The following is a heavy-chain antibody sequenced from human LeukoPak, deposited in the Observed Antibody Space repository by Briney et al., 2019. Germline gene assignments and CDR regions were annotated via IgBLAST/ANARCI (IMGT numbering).Heavy chain of an antibody. CDR1: GDSISSYY. CDR3: ARYGGDDPYYFDF. CDR2: IYYSGST. Sequence: PSETLSLTCSVSGDSISSYYWSWIRQPPGKGLEWIGYIYYSGSTNYNPSLKSRVTISIDTSKNQFSLRLSSVTAADTAVYYCARYGGDDPYYFDFWGQGTLVTVSS. D-gene: IGHD2-21*02. J-gene: IGHJ4*02. V-gene: IGHV4-59*01.